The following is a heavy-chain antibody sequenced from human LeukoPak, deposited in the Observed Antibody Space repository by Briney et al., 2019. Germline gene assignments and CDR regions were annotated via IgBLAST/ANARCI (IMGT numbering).Heavy chain of an antibody. V-gene: IGHV1-46*01. Sequence: ASVTVSCKASGYSLTNYYMHWVRHVPGQGPEWLGLINPSGGTKYAQKFQDRGTMTRDTSTSTIYMELSSLTSEDRAVYYCAREGRTDYGASRSLDIWGQGTMVTVSS. CDR3: AREGRTDYGASRSLDI. D-gene: IGHD4-17*01. CDR2: INPSGGT. J-gene: IGHJ3*02. CDR1: GYSLTNYY.